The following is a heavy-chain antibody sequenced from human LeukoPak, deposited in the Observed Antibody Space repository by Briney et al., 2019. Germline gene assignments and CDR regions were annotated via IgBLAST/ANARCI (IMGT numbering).Heavy chain of an antibody. CDR3: ARDLQWLTPNLGY. J-gene: IGHJ4*02. Sequence: ASVKVSCKASGYTFTSYGISWGRQAPGQRLRWRGCISAYNGNTNYAQKLQGRVTMTTDTSTSTAYMELRSVRSDDTAVYYCARDLQWLTPNLGYWGQGTLVTVSS. V-gene: IGHV1-18*01. CDR1: GYTFTSYG. D-gene: IGHD6-19*01. CDR2: ISAYNGNT.